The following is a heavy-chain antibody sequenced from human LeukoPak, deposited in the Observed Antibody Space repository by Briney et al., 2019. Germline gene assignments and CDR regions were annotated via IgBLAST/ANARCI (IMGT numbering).Heavy chain of an antibody. J-gene: IGHJ4*02. Sequence: PSETLSLTCAVYGGSFSGHYWSWIRQPPGKGLEWIGEINHSGSTNYTPSLKSRVTISVDTSKNQFSPKLSSVTAADTAFYYCAREDCSSGTCSHFDYWGQGTLVTVSS. CDR1: GGSFSGHY. CDR2: INHSGST. D-gene: IGHD2-15*01. CDR3: AREDCSSGTCSHFDY. V-gene: IGHV4-34*01.